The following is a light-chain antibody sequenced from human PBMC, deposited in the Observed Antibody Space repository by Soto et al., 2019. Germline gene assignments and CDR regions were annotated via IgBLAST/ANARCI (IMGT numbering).Light chain of an antibody. CDR2: GNS. V-gene: IGLV1-40*01. CDR1: SSNIGAGYD. Sequence: QSVLTQPPSVSGARGQRVTISGTGSSSNIGAGYDVHWYQQLPGTAPKLLIHGNSNRPSGVPDRFSGSKSGTSASLAITGLQAEDEADYYCQSYDSSLSGYVFGTGTKLTVL. CDR3: QSYDSSLSGYV. J-gene: IGLJ1*01.